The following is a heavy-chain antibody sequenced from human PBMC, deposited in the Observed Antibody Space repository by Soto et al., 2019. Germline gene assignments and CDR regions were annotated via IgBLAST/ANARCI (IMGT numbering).Heavy chain of an antibody. D-gene: IGHD2-15*01. CDR1: GGSISSYY. J-gene: IGHJ5*02. CDR2: IYYSGST. CDR3: ARRVVEGWFDP. V-gene: IGHV4-59*08. Sequence: QVQLQESGPGLVKPSETLSLTCTVSGGSISSYYWSWIRQPPGKGLEWIGYIYYSGSTNYNPSLKRRVTTSVDTSKNRFSLKLSSVTAADTAVYYWARRVVEGWFDPWGQGTLVTVSS.